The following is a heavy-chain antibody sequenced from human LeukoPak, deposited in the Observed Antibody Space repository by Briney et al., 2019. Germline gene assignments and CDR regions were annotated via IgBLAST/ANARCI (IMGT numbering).Heavy chain of an antibody. J-gene: IGHJ3*02. CDR1: GFTFSSYW. CDR3: ARDRGAETDDAFDI. D-gene: IGHD1-14*01. CDR2: IKQDGSEK. Sequence: PGGSLRLSCAASGFTFSSYWMSWVRQAPGKGLEWVANIKQDGSEKYHVDSVKGRFTISRDNAKNSLYLQMNSPRAEDTAVYYCARDRGAETDDAFDIWGQGTMVTVSS. V-gene: IGHV3-7*01.